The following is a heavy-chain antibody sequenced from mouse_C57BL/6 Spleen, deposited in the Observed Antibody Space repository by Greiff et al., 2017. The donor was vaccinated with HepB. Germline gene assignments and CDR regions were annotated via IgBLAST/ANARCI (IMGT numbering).Heavy chain of an antibody. V-gene: IGHV1-50*01. D-gene: IGHD2-3*01. CDR2: IDPSDSYT. CDR1: GYTFTSYW. CDR3: ARWLLDYYAMDY. J-gene: IGHJ4*01. Sequence: VQLQQPGAELVKPGASVKLSCKASGYTFTSYWMQWVKQRPGQGLEWIGEIDPSDSYTNYNQKFKGKATLTVDTSSSTAYMQLSSLTSEDSAVYYCARWLLDYYAMDYWGQVTSVTVSS.